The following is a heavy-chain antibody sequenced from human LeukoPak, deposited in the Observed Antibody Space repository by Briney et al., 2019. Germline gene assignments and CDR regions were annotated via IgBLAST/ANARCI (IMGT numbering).Heavy chain of an antibody. D-gene: IGHD2-8*01. CDR1: GFTFDDYA. CDR2: ISWDGGTT. V-gene: IGHV3-43D*03. CDR3: AKVGLGIVLMSYMDV. Sequence: SGGSLRLSCAASGFTFDDYAMHWVRQAPGKGLEWVSLISWDGGTTYYADSVKGRFTISRDNSKNSLYLQMSSLRAEDTALYYCAKVGLGIVLMSYMDVWGKGTTVTVSS. J-gene: IGHJ6*03.